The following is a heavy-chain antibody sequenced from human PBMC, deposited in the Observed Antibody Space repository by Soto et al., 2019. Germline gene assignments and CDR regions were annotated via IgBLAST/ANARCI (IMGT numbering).Heavy chain of an antibody. J-gene: IGHJ6*02. D-gene: IGHD6-13*01. CDR1: GFTFSSYG. CDR2: IWYDGSNK. CDR3: ARDSMWLEQQLPPPYYYGMDV. V-gene: IGHV3-33*01. Sequence: GGSLRLSCAASGFTFSSYGMHWVRQAPGKGLEWVAVIWYDGSNKYYADSVKGRFTISRDNSKNTLYLQMNSLRAEDTAVYYCARDSMWLEQQLPPPYYYGMDVWGQGTTVTVSS.